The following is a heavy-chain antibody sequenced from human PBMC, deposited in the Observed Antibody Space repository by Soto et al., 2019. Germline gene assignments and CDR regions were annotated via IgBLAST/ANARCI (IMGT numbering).Heavy chain of an antibody. CDR1: GFTFSSYA. CDR3: AKGMGDYGSGSVYYFDY. V-gene: IGHV3-23*01. Sequence: EVQLLESGGGLVQPGGSLRFSCAASGFTFSSYAMSWVRQAPGKGLEWVSAISASGVSTYYADSVKGRFTISRDNSKNTLYLQMNSLRAEDTAVYYCAKGMGDYGSGSVYYFDYWGQGTLVTVSS. CDR2: ISASGVST. D-gene: IGHD3-10*01. J-gene: IGHJ4*02.